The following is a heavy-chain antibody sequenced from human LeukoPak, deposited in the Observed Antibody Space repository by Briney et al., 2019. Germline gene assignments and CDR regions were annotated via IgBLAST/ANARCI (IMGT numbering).Heavy chain of an antibody. D-gene: IGHD5-24*01. CDR1: GGSISSSSYY. J-gene: IGHJ4*02. CDR2: IYYSGST. Sequence: SETLSLTCTVSGGSISSSSYYWGWIRQPPGKGLEWIGSIYYSGSTYFNPSLKSRVTISVDTSKNQFSLKLSSVTAADTAVYYCARDSRGWLQFIDYWGQGTLVTVSS. CDR3: ARDSRGWLQFIDY. V-gene: IGHV4-39*07.